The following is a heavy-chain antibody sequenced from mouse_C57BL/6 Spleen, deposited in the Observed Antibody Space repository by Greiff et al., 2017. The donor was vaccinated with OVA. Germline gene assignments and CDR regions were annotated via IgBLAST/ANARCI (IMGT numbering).Heavy chain of an antibody. CDR3: ARDLYWYFDV. CDR2: INPNNGGT. V-gene: IGHV1-22*01. CDR1: GYTFTDYN. Sequence: EVQLQQSGPELVKPGASVKMSCKASGYTFTDYNMHWVKQSPGKSLEWIGYINPNNGGTSYNQKFKGKATLTVNKSSCTAYMELRSLTSEDAAVYYCARDLYWYFDVWGTGTTVTVSS. J-gene: IGHJ1*03. D-gene: IGHD5-1*01.